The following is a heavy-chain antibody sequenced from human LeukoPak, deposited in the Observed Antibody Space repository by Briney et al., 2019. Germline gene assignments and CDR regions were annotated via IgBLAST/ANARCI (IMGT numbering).Heavy chain of an antibody. CDR1: GYTFTGYY. V-gene: IGHV1-2*02. CDR3: ARDAGSSSDYMDV. CDR2: INPNSGGT. J-gene: IGHJ6*03. Sequence: AXVXXSCKASGYTFTGYYMHWVRQAPGQGLEWMGWINPNSGGTNYAQKFQGRVTMTRDASISTAYMELSRLRSDDTAVYYCARDAGSSSDYMDVWGKGTTVTVSS. D-gene: IGHD1-26*01.